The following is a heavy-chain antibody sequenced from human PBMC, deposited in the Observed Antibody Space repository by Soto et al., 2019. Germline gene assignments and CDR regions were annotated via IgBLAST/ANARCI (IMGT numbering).Heavy chain of an antibody. CDR1: GGTFSSYA. V-gene: IGHV1-69*13. CDR3: ARHDCISSSCYYYYYYSMDV. J-gene: IGHJ6*02. Sequence: SVKVSFKTSGGTFSSYAISWVRQAPGQGLEWMGGIIPIFDTANYAQKFQGRVTITADESTSTAYMELSSLRSEDTAVYYCARHDCISSSCYYYYYYSMDVWGQGTTVTVSS. D-gene: IGHD2-2*01. CDR2: IIPIFDTA.